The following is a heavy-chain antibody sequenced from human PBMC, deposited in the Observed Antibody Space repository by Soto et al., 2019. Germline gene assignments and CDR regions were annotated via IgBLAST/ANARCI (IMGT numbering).Heavy chain of an antibody. CDR1: GCSIISYF. D-gene: IGHD1-1*01. CDR2: VHYSGNT. J-gene: IGHJ3*02. CDR3: ARMNQLAPKRNAFDI. V-gene: IGHV4-59*01. Sequence: SETLSLTCPVSGCSIISYFWTWIRQSPGKGLQWIGYVHYSGNTNYNPSLKSRVTMSVDTSRNQFSLRLTSVTAADTAVYYCARMNQLAPKRNAFDIWGQGTMVTVSS.